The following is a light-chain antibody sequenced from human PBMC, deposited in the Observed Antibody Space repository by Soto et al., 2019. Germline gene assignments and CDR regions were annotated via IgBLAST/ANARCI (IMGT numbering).Light chain of an antibody. J-gene: IGLJ1*01. V-gene: IGLV2-8*01. CDR1: SSDVGGYNS. CDR3: SSYAGSNNYV. Sequence: QSVLTQPPSASGSPGQSVTISCTGTSSDVGGYNSVSWYQHHPGKAPKLMIFEVSKRPSGVPDRFSGSKSANTASLTVSGLQAEDEADYYCSSYAGSNNYVFGTGTKLTVL. CDR2: EVS.